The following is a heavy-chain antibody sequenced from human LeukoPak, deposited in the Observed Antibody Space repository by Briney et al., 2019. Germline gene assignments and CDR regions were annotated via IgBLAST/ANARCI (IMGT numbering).Heavy chain of an antibody. CDR1: GFSMTAYY. Sequence: IPSETLSIACHVSGFSMTAYYWSWIRQTPDKGLEWIGYIFYSGSTNYNPSFNSRVTMSVDTSKNQFSLTLSSVTAADTATYYCAGLVHTFMWAYFPSWGQGTRVTVSS. D-gene: IGHD2/OR15-2a*01. CDR3: AGLVHTFMWAYFPS. J-gene: IGHJ5*02. V-gene: IGHV4-59*03. CDR2: IFYSGST.